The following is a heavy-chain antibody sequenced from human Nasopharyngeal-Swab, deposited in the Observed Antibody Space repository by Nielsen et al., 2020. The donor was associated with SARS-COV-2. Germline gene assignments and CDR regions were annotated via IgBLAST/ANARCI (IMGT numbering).Heavy chain of an antibody. J-gene: IGHJ3*02. CDR2: IYYSGST. CDR3: ARGAVYYYDSSGYLDAFDI. V-gene: IGHV4-39*07. Sequence: SETLSLTCTVSGGSINTITYYWGWIRQPPGKGLEWIGSIYYSGSTYYNPSLKSRVTISVDTSKNQFSLKLSSVTAADTAVYYCARGAVYYYDSSGYLDAFDIWGQGTMVTVSS. CDR1: GGSINTITYY. D-gene: IGHD3-22*01.